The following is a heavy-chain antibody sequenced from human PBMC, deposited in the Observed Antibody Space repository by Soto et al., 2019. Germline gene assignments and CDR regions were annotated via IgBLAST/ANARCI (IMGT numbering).Heavy chain of an antibody. CDR1: GGSISGYY. Sequence: PSETLSLTCTVSGGSISGYYWSWIRQPPGKGLEWIGYMYNTGSTVYNPSFKSRVTISVDTSKNQFSLKLNSVTAADTAVYYCASYRWGYCGTYYYPLDVWGQGTTVTVSS. CDR3: ASYRWGYCGTYYYPLDV. D-gene: IGHD2-21*01. J-gene: IGHJ6*02. V-gene: IGHV4-59*01. CDR2: MYNTGST.